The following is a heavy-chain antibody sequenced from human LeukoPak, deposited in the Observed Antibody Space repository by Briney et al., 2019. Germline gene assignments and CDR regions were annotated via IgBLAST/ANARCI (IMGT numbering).Heavy chain of an antibody. CDR2: INHSGST. CDR1: GGSFSAYY. Sequence: PSETLSLTCAVYGGSFSAYYWSWIRQPPGKGLEWIGEINHSGSTNYNPSLKSRVTISIDTSKNQFSLEMSSVTAADTAVYYCARRAREFGWVFDYWGQGTLVTVSS. CDR3: ARRAREFGWVFDY. D-gene: IGHD3-10*01. J-gene: IGHJ4*02. V-gene: IGHV4-34*01.